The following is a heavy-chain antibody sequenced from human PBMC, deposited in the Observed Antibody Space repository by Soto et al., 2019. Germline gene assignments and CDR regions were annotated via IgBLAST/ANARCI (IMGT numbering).Heavy chain of an antibody. D-gene: IGHD3-22*01. CDR3: ARKNYYYDTSNAGWFDL. CDR1: GFIFTNYW. CDR2: INQDGSEE. J-gene: IGHJ5*02. V-gene: IGHV3-7*05. Sequence: EVQLVESGGGLVQPGGSLRLSCTASGFIFTNYWMSWVRQAPGKGLEWLATINQDGSEEYYVDSVKGRFTISRDNAKNSLYLQLSSLRVEDTAVYHCARKNYYYDTSNAGWFDLWGQGALVTVSS.